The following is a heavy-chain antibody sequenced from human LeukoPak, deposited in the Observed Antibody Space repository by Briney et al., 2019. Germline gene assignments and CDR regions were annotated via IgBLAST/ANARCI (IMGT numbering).Heavy chain of an antibody. J-gene: IGHJ6*04. CDR3: AELGITMIGGV. V-gene: IGHV3-30*02. CDR1: GFTFSSYE. CDR2: IQYDEVNK. Sequence: GGSLRLSCAASGFTFSSYEMNWVRHAPGKGLEWVAFIQYDEVNKYFTDSVKSRFTISRDNSKNTLYLQMNSLRADDTAVYYCAELGITMIGGVWGKGTTVTISS. D-gene: IGHD3-10*02.